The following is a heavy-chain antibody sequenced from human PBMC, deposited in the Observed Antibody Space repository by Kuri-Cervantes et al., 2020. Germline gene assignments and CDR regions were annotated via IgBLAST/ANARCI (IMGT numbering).Heavy chain of an antibody. J-gene: IGHJ3*02. Sequence: GGSLRLSCAVSGFTFSSYGMHWVRQAPGKGLEWVAFIRYDGSNKYYADSVKGRFTISRDNSKNTLYLQMNSLRAEDTAVYYCARCPWLGERAFDIWGQGTMVTVSS. CDR2: IRYDGSNK. CDR3: ARCPWLGERAFDI. D-gene: IGHD3-10*01. CDR1: GFTFSSYG. V-gene: IGHV3-30*02.